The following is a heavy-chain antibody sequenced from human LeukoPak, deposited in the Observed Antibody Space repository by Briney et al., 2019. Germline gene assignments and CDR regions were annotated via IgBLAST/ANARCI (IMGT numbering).Heavy chain of an antibody. J-gene: IGHJ4*02. D-gene: IGHD2-15*01. CDR3: ARDQLGYCSGGSCYSGGDYDY. CDR2: IWYGGSNK. CDR1: GFTFSSYG. Sequence: GGSLRLSCAASGFTFSSYGMHWVRQAPGKGLEWVAVIWYGGSNKYYADSVEGRFTISRDNSKNTLYLQMNSLRAEDTAVYYCARDQLGYCSGGSCYSGGDYDYWGQGTLVTVSS. V-gene: IGHV3-33*01.